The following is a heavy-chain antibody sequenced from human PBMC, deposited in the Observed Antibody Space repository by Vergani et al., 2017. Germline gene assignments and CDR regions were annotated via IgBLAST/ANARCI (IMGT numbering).Heavy chain of an antibody. Sequence: QVQLQESGPGLVKPSETLSLTCTVSGGSISSGDYYWSWIRQPPGKGLEWIGYIYYSGSTYYNPSLKSRVTISVDTSKNQFSLKLSSVTAADTAVYYCARVGRWELQAADYWGQGTLVTVSS. CDR3: ARVGRWELQAADY. D-gene: IGHD1-26*01. V-gene: IGHV4-30-4*08. CDR1: GGSISSGDYY. J-gene: IGHJ4*02. CDR2: IYYSGST.